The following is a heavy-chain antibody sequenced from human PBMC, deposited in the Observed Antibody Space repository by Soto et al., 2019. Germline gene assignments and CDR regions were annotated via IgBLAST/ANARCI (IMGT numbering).Heavy chain of an antibody. Sequence: SETLSLTCAVYGGSFSGHSWTCIRQSPGKGLEWIVDINHSGRVNYSPSLKSRVTISLDTSKNQFSLTLSAVAAADTAMYYCSTRAYDTNGYYRFDPWGQGTLVTVSS. J-gene: IGHJ5*01. V-gene: IGHV4-34*01. CDR2: INHSGRV. D-gene: IGHD3-22*01. CDR1: GGSFSGHS. CDR3: STRAYDTNGYYRFDP.